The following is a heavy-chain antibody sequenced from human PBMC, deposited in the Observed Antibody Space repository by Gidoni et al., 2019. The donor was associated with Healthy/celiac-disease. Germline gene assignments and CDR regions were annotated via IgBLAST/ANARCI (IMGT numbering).Heavy chain of an antibody. CDR1: GYTFTSYA. CDR2: TNTNTGNP. CDR3: ARVGRIVGASVPSDY. V-gene: IGHV7-4-1*02. J-gene: IGHJ4*02. D-gene: IGHD1-26*01. Sequence: QVQLVQPGSELKKPGASVTVSCKASGYTFTSYAMNWVLEAPGQGIEWMGWTNTNTGNPTYVQGFTGRFVFSLDTSVSTAYLQISSLKAEETAVYYCARVGRIVGASVPSDYWGQGTLVTVSS.